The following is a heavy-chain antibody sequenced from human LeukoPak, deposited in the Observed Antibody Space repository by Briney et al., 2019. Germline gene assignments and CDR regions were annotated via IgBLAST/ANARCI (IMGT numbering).Heavy chain of an antibody. CDR3: ARSDSSGYSELFDI. CDR2: IYYSGST. CDR1: GGSISSSSYY. Sequence: SETLSLTCTVSGGSISSSSYYWGWIRQPPGKGLEWIGYIYYSGSTYYNPSLKSRVTISVDTSKNQFSLKLSSVTAADTAVYYCARSDSSGYSELFDIWGQGTMVTVSS. J-gene: IGHJ3*02. D-gene: IGHD3-22*01. V-gene: IGHV4-30-4*08.